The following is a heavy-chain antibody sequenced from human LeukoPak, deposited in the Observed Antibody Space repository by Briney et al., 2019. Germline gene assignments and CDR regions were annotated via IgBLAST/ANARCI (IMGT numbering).Heavy chain of an antibody. Sequence: GASVKVSCKASGYTFTGYYMHWVRQAPGQGLEWMGWINPNSGGTNYAQKFQGRVTMTRDTSISTAYMELCRLRSDDTAVYYCARFTGSGWTSDYWGQGTLVTVSS. CDR1: GYTFTGYY. J-gene: IGHJ4*02. CDR2: INPNSGGT. V-gene: IGHV1-2*02. CDR3: ARFTGSGWTSDY. D-gene: IGHD6-19*01.